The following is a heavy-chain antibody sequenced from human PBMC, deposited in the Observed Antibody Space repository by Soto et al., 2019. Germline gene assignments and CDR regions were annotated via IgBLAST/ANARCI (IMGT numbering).Heavy chain of an antibody. V-gene: IGHV4-59*01. CDR1: GGSISSYY. CDR3: ARATYYYDSSGYYYGGFYGMDV. Sequence: QVQLQESGPGLVKPSETLSLTCTVSGGSISSYYWSWIRQPPGKGLEWIGYIYYSGSTNYNPSLKSRVTISVDTSKNQFSLKLSSGTAADTDVYYCARATYYYDSSGYYYGGFYGMDVWGQGTTVTVSS. CDR2: IYYSGST. J-gene: IGHJ6*02. D-gene: IGHD3-22*01.